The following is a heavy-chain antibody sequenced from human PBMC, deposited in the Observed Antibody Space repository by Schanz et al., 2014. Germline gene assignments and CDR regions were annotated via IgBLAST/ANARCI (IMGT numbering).Heavy chain of an antibody. Sequence: VQLLESGGGLVQPGGSLRLSCAASGFTLSNSDMHWVRQGTGKGLEWVSTIGYLGDTYYPDSVKGRFTVSRDSGQNSLYLQMNSLRAGDTAVYYCARDVDDRRGYGSGYCLGDCMDVWGQGTTVTVSS. CDR2: IGYLGDT. CDR3: ARDVDDRRGYGSGYCLGDCMDV. CDR1: GFTLSNSD. V-gene: IGHV3-13*01. D-gene: IGHD3-10*01. J-gene: IGHJ6*02.